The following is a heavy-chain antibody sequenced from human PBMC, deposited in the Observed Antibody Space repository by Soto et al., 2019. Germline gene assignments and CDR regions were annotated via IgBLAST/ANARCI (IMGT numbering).Heavy chain of an antibody. V-gene: IGHV4-31*03. J-gene: IGHJ2*01. CDR3: ARSYGDFGWYFDL. CDR2: IHDSGST. D-gene: IGHD4-17*01. Sequence: QVQLQESGPGLVKPSQTLSLTCTVSGGSISSGGYYWSWIRQNQGKGLEWIGYIHDSGSTYSNPPLKSRVTISVDTSKNQFSLKLSSVTAADTAVYYCARSYGDFGWYFDLWGRGTLVTVSS. CDR1: GGSISSGGYY.